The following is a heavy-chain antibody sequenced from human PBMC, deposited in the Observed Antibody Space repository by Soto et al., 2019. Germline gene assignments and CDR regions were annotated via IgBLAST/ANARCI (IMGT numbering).Heavy chain of an antibody. CDR3: ARLNGYCISTNCHGYYGMDV. CDR2: IYSSENT. Sequence: SETLSLTCTVSGGSVISSSYSWGLIRQSPGKGLEWIGTIYSSENTYYNPSLLSRVTISVDTSKNEFSLKLSSVTAADTAVYYCARLNGYCISTNCHGYYGMDVWGQGTTVTVS. V-gene: IGHV4-39*01. CDR1: GGSVISSSYS. D-gene: IGHD2-2*03. J-gene: IGHJ6*02.